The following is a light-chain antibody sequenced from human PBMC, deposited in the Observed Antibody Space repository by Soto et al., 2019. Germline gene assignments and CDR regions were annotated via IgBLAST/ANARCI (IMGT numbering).Light chain of an antibody. Sequence: EILLMQSPGTLSLSPGERASLSCRASQSVHTFLAWYQQKPGQAPTRLIYGVSTRDTGIPTWFSGGWSGSQSTLPISRLQSEDVKVYYCQQYNNWPQTFGQGTKVDIK. CDR1: QSVHTF. J-gene: IGKJ1*01. CDR3: QQYNNWPQT. V-gene: IGKV3-15*01. CDR2: GVS.